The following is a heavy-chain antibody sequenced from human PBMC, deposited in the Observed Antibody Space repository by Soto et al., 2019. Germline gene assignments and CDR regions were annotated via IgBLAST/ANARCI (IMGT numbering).Heavy chain of an antibody. J-gene: IGHJ4*02. D-gene: IGHD3-10*01. Sequence: GGSLRLSCAASVSTFTSYAMSWVRQAPGKGLEWGSAISGSGGSTYYADSVKGRFTISVDNSENTPYQQINSLRGEVTAVYYCAYDFTTVELDTVVDYWGQGTMVTVSS. CDR2: ISGSGGST. CDR3: AYDFTTVELDTVVDY. CDR1: VSTFTSYA. V-gene: IGHV3-23*01.